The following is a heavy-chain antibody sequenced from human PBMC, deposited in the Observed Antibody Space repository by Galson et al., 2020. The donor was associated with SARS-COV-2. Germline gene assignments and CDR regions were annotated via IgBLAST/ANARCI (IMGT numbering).Heavy chain of an antibody. CDR1: GYTLTELS. Sequence: GESLKIPCQVSGYTLTELSMHWVRQAPGKGLEGMGGFDPEDGETIYAQKFQGRVTMTEDTSTDTAYMELSSLRSEDTDVSYCFTTTTVTTSFGPPDWFDPWGQGTLVTVSS. V-gene: IGHV1-24*01. D-gene: IGHD4-17*01. J-gene: IGHJ5*02. CDR2: FDPEDGET. CDR3: FTTTTVTTSFGPPDWFDP.